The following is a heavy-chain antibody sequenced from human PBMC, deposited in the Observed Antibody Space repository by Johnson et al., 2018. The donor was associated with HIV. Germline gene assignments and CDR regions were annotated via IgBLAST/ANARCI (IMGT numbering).Heavy chain of an antibody. CDR1: GFTFNNFA. CDR2: ISYAGRNK. Sequence: QVQLVESGGGVVQPGRSLRLSCAASGFTFNNFAMHWVRQAPGKGLEWVAVISYAGRNKDFADSLKGRFSISRDNSKNTVYLQMNSLSVEDSAVNYCARACSDGSCYTTRWAFDIWGQGTLVTVSS. D-gene: IGHD2-15*01. V-gene: IGHV3-30-3*01. J-gene: IGHJ3*02. CDR3: ARACSDGSCYTTRWAFDI.